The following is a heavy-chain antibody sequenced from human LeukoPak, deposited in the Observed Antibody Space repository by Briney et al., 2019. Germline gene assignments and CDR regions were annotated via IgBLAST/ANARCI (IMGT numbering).Heavy chain of an antibody. Sequence: PSETLSLTCAVYGGSFSGYYWSWIRQPPGKGLEWIGEINHSGSANYNPSLKSRVTISVDTSKNQFSLKLSSVTAADTAVYYCASYYYGSGSPYYYYYYYGMDVWGQGTTVTVSS. CDR1: GGSFSGYY. D-gene: IGHD3-10*01. J-gene: IGHJ6*02. V-gene: IGHV4-34*01. CDR2: INHSGSA. CDR3: ASYYYGSGSPYYYYYYYGMDV.